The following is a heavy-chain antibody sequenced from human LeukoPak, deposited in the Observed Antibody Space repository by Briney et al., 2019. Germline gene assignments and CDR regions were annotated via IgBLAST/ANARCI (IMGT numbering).Heavy chain of an antibody. CDR1: GGSISSYY. Sequence: SETLSLTCTVSGGSISSYYWSWIRQPPGGGLEWIGYIYYSGSTNYNPSLKRRVTISLDTSKSQFSLKLNSVTAADTAVYYCARVLQNYYHMDVWGKGTTVTVSS. D-gene: IGHD3-3*01. CDR3: ARVLQNYYHMDV. CDR2: IYYSGST. V-gene: IGHV4-59*01. J-gene: IGHJ6*03.